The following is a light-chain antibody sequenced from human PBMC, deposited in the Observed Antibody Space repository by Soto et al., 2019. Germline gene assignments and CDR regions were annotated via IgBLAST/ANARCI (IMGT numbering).Light chain of an antibody. CDR3: QSYDSSLSGYLV. Sequence: QSVLTQPPSVSGAPGQRVTIPCTGSSSNIGAGYDVHWYQQLPGTAPKLLIYGNSNRPSGVPDRFSGSKSGTSASLAITGLQAEDEADYYCQSYDSSLSGYLVIGGGTKLTVL. J-gene: IGLJ2*01. CDR1: SSNIGAGYD. CDR2: GNS. V-gene: IGLV1-40*01.